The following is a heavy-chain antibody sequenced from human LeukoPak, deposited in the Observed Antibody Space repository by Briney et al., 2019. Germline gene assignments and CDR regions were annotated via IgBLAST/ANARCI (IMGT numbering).Heavy chain of an antibody. D-gene: IGHD5-24*01. Sequence: ASVKVSCKASGYTFTNYYIHWVRQAPGQGLEWMGLINPGGDNTNYAQNFQGRVTMTRDTSASTVYMELSSLRSEDTAIYYCARIRDGYNDAYDIWGQGAVVTVPS. CDR3: ARIRDGYNDAYDI. CDR2: INPGGDNT. J-gene: IGHJ3*02. V-gene: IGHV1-46*01. CDR1: GYTFTNYY.